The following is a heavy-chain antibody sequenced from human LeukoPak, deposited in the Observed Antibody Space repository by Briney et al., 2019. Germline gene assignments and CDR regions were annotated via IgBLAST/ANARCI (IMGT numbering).Heavy chain of an antibody. CDR3: TTDYYDSSGYYYKEYFQH. D-gene: IGHD3-22*01. J-gene: IGHJ1*01. Sequence: PGGSLRLSCAASGFTFSNAWMSWVRQAPGKGLEWVGRIKSKTDGGTTDYAAPVKGRFTISRDDSKNTLYLQMNSLKTEDTAVYYCTTDYYDSSGYYYKEYFQHWGQGTLVTVSS. CDR1: GFTFSNAW. V-gene: IGHV3-15*01. CDR2: IKSKTDGGTT.